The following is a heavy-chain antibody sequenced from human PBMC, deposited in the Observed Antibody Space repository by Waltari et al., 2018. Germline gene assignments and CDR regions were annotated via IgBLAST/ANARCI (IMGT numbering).Heavy chain of an antibody. D-gene: IGHD3-22*01. Sequence: QVQLVQSGAEVTKPGASVKVSCKVSGYTLTALSMHWVRQAPGKGLEWMGGFVPEDGGTTYAQTFQGRVTMTEDTSTDTAYMELSSLRSEDTAVYYCATEVGGYYDSSGYPFDYWGQGTLVTVSS. J-gene: IGHJ4*02. CDR1: GYTLTALS. V-gene: IGHV1-24*01. CDR3: ATEVGGYYDSSGYPFDY. CDR2: FVPEDGGT.